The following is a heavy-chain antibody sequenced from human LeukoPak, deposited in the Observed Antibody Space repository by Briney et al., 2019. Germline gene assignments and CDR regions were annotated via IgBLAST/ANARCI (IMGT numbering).Heavy chain of an antibody. CDR1: SFTFSSYW. J-gene: IGHJ3*02. CDR2: IKEGGSKT. Sequence: GGSLRLSCAASSFTFSSYWMTWVRQAPGKGLEWVANIKEGGSKTFYVDSVKGRFTISRDNAKNSLYLQMNSLRAEDTAVYYCARDPYYYDSGSFAAFDIWGQGTMVTVSS. D-gene: IGHD3-10*01. CDR3: ARDPYYYDSGSFAAFDI. V-gene: IGHV3-7*01.